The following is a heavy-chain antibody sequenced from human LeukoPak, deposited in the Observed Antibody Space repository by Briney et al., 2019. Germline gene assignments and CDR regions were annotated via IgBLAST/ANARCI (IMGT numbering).Heavy chain of an antibody. J-gene: IGHJ4*02. V-gene: IGHV1-2*02. CDR2: INPNSGDT. CDR3: ARERAQYSVAADY. Sequence: ASVKVSCKASGYTFTGYYMHWVRQAPGQGLEWMGWINPNSGDTNYAQKFQGRVTMTRDTSISTAYMEMSRLRSDDTAVYYCARERAQYSVAADYWGQGTLVTVSS. D-gene: IGHD2-15*01. CDR1: GYTFTGYY.